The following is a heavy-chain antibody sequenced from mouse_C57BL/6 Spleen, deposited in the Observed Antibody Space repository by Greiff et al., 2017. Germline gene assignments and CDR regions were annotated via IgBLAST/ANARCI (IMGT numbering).Heavy chain of an antibody. CDR2: IDPSDSET. CDR3: ARHYGSSYGAMDY. D-gene: IGHD1-1*01. V-gene: IGHV1-52*01. CDR1: GYTFTSYW. J-gene: IGHJ4*01. Sequence: QVQLKQPGAELVRPGSSVKLSCKASGYTFTSYWMHWVKQRPIQGLEWIGNIDPSDSETHYNQKFKDKATLTVDKSSSTAYMQLSSLTSEDSAVYYCARHYGSSYGAMDYWGQGTSVTVSS.